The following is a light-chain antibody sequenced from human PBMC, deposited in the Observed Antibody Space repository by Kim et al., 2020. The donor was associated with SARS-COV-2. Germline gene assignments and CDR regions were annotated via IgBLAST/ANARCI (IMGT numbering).Light chain of an antibody. CDR2: QDR. J-gene: IGLJ3*02. CDR1: RLGDKY. Sequence: SVSPGQTASITCFGDRLGDKYACWYQQKPGQSPVLVIYQDRKRPSGIPERFSGSNSGNTATLTISGTQAVDEADYYCQAWDSSTAVFGGGTQLTVL. CDR3: QAWDSSTAV. V-gene: IGLV3-1*01.